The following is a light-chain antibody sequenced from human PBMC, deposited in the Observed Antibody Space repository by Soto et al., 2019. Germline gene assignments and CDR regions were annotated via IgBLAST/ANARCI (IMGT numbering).Light chain of an antibody. V-gene: IGLV2-23*02. CDR1: SSDVGSYNL. Sequence: QSALTQPASVSGSPGQSITISCTGTSSDVGSYNLVSGYQQHPGKAPKLMIYEVSKRPSGVSNRFSGSKSGNTASLTISGLQAEDEADYYCCSYAGSSTFEVFGGGTKLTVL. CDR3: CSYAGSSTFEV. CDR2: EVS. J-gene: IGLJ2*01.